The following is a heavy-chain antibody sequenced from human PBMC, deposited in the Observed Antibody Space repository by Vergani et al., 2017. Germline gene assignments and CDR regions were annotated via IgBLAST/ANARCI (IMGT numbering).Heavy chain of an antibody. D-gene: IGHD2-2*01. CDR2: INHSGST. CDR1: GGSFSGYY. V-gene: IGHV4-34*01. J-gene: IGHJ6*02. Sequence: QVQLQESGPGLVKPSETLSLTCAVYGGSFSGYYWSWIRQPPGKGLEWIGEINHSGSTNYNPSLKSRVTISVDTSKNQFSLKLSSVTAADTAVYYCARNIVVVPAAPYYYYGMDVWGQGTTVTVSS. CDR3: ARNIVVVPAAPYYYYGMDV.